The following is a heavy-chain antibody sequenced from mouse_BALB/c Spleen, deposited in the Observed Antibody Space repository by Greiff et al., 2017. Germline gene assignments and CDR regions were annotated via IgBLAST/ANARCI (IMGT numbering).Heavy chain of an antibody. V-gene: IGHV1S127*01. CDR3: ARESQFNTRDWCAY. Sequence: QVQLQQSGPQLVRPGASVKISCKASGYSFTSYWMHWVKQRPGQGLEWIGMIDPSDSETRLNQKFKDKATLTVDKSSSTAYMQLSSPTSEDSAVYYCARESQFNTRDWCAYWGQGTLVTVSA. CDR2: IDPSDSET. CDR1: GYSFTSYW. J-gene: IGHJ3*01.